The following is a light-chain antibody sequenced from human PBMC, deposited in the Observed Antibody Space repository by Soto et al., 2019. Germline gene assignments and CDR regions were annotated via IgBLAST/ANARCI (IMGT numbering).Light chain of an antibody. J-gene: IGKJ4*01. CDR1: QSVTNSY. CDR3: QQYDISPLT. CDR2: GAY. V-gene: IGKV3-20*01. Sequence: ESVLTQSPGTRSLSPGERATLSCRASQSVTNSYLAWYQQKPGQAPRLLIYGAYFRATGIPDRFSGSGSGTDFTLTISRLEPEDFAVYYCQQYDISPLTFGGGTKVDIK.